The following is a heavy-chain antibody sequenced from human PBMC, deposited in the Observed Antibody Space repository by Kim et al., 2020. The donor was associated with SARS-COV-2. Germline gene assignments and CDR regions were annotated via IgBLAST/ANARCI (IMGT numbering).Heavy chain of an antibody. V-gene: IGHV3-23*01. D-gene: IGHD3-16*01. J-gene: IGHJ4*02. CDR3: AKDWMWYGYVLDY. Sequence: YADHVKGRFTISGDNSKNTLYLQTNGLRAEDPAVYYCAKDWMWYGYVLDYWGQGTLVTVSS.